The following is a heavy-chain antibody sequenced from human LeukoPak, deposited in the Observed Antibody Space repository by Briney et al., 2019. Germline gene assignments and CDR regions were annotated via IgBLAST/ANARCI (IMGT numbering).Heavy chain of an antibody. CDR3: AKDSLADIDY. D-gene: IGHD3-16*01. CDR2: IRNDGSIK. J-gene: IGHJ4*02. Sequence: GGSLRLSCAASGFTFSTYGMYWVRQAPGKGLEWVAFIRNDGSIKNYADSVKGRSTISRDNSKNTLYLQMNSLRAEDTAVYYCAKDSLADIDYWGQGTLVTVSS. V-gene: IGHV3-30*02. CDR1: GFTFSTYG.